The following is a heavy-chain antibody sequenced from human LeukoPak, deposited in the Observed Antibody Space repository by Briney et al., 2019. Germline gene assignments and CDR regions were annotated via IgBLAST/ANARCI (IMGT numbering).Heavy chain of an antibody. CDR3: ATVPVSTPPPYYYYYMDV. CDR1: GYTCTSYG. D-gene: IGHD4-11*01. Sequence: ASVKVSCKASGYTCTSYGISWVRQAPGQGLEWMGWISAYNGNTNYAQKLQGRVTMTTDTSTSTAYMELRSLRSDDTAVYYCATVPVSTPPPYYYYYMDVWGKGTTVTVSS. J-gene: IGHJ6*03. V-gene: IGHV1-18*01. CDR2: ISAYNGNT.